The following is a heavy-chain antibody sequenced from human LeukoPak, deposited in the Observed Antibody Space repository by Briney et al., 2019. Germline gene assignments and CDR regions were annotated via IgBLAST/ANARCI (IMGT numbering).Heavy chain of an antibody. CDR1: GFIFSDHY. J-gene: IGHJ6*02. CDR2: ISSSSSYT. D-gene: IGHD1-26*01. Sequence: GGSLRLSCAVSGFIFSDHYLDWVRQAPGKGLEWVSYISSSSSYTNYADSVKGRFTISRDNAKNSLYLQMNSLRAEDTAVYYCARHSGHYYYGMDVWGQGTTVTVSS. CDR3: ARHSGHYYYGMDV. V-gene: IGHV3-11*06.